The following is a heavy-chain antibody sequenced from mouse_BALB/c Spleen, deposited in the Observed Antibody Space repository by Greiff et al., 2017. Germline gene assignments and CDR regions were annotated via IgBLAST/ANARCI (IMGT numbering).Heavy chain of an antibody. CDR1: GYTFTSYT. D-gene: IGHD2-1*01. J-gene: IGHJ2*01. CDR3: ARCGNYVFDY. CDR2: INPSSGYT. Sequence: VQLKESGAELARPGASVKMSCKASGYTFTSYTMHWVKQRPGQGLEWIGYINPSSGYTNYNQKFKDKATLTADKSSSTAYMQLSSLTSEDSAVYYCARCGNYVFDYWGQGTTLTVSS. V-gene: IGHV1-4*01.